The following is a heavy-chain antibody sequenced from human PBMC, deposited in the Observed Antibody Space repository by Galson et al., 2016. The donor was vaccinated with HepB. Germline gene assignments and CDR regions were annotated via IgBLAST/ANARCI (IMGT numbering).Heavy chain of an antibody. V-gene: IGHV1-69*13. CDR1: GGTFSTYA. CDR2: IIPLFGTA. CDR3: ARKADMEPSSRYYYSYGLDV. Sequence: SVKVSCKASGGTFSTYAISWVRQAPGQGLEWMGGIIPLFGTANYAQKFQARVTITVDESTNTAYMDLSSLRSEDTAVYYCARKADMEPSSRYYYSYGLDVWGQGTTVTVSS. D-gene: IGHD2-15*01. J-gene: IGHJ6*02.